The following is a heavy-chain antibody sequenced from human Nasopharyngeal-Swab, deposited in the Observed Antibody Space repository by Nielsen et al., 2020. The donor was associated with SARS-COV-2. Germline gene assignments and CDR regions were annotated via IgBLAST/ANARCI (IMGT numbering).Heavy chain of an antibody. J-gene: IGHJ4*02. Sequence: GESLKISCAASGFTFSSYAMHWVRRAPGKGLEWVAVISYDGRNEYHADSVKGRCTISRDNSKKTLYLHMNSLSAEDTAVYYCARGDYGDYAGMGVDYWGQGTLVTVSS. CDR1: GFTFSSYA. CDR3: ARGDYGDYAGMGVDY. V-gene: IGHV3-30*04. D-gene: IGHD4-17*01. CDR2: ISYDGRNE.